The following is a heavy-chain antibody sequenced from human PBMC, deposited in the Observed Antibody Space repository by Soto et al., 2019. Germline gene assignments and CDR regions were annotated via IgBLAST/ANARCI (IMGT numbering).Heavy chain of an antibody. D-gene: IGHD3-16*01. CDR2: MQHTGNT. CDR3: AKDVSSRRWFDP. J-gene: IGHJ5*02. V-gene: IGHV4-4*07. Sequence: QVQLQESGPGLVKPSETLSLTCAVSGASIRSYHWSWIRQPAGKGLEWIGRMQHTGNTNYNPSPKSPVTMSVDTSKNQISLKMTSVTAADTAVYFCAKDVSSRRWFDPWGQGILVIVSS. CDR1: GASIRSYH.